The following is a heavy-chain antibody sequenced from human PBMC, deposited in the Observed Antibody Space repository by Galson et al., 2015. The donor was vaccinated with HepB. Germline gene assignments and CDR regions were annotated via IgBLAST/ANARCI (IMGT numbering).Heavy chain of an antibody. V-gene: IGHV3-30-3*01. D-gene: IGHD3-10*01. CDR1: GFTFKNSA. CDR3: ARGHYYGPVDY. J-gene: IGHJ4*02. CDR2: ISFDANNK. Sequence: SLRLSCAASGFTFKNSAMHWVRQAPNKGLQWVAVISFDANNKDYSDSVKGRFTVSRDDSNNTLYLQMNSLRGDDTAVYFCARGHYYGPVDYWGQGILVTVSS.